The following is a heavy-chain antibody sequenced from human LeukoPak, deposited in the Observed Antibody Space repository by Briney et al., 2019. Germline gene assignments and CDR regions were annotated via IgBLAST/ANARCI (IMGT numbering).Heavy chain of an antibody. D-gene: IGHD2/OR15-2a*01. V-gene: IGHV3-74*01. CDR2: INSDGSWT. Sequence: GGSLRLSCTASGFTFSNSWMHWVRQAPGKGLVWVSHINSDGSWTSYADSVKGRFTISKDNAKNTVYLQMNSLRAEDTAVYYCVSFYETYWGRGTLVTVSS. J-gene: IGHJ4*02. CDR3: VSFYETY. CDR1: GFTFSNSW.